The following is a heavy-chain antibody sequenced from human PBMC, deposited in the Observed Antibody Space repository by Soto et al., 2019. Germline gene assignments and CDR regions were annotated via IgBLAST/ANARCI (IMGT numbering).Heavy chain of an antibody. CDR3: ARDVVGYCSGGSCYDAFDI. V-gene: IGHV3-66*01. CDR2: IYSGGST. D-gene: IGHD2-15*01. J-gene: IGHJ3*02. Sequence: EVQLVESGGGLVQPGGSLRLSCAASGFTVSSNYMSWVRQAPGKGLEWVSVIYSGGSTYYADSVKGRFTISRDNSKNTLYLQMNSLRAEDTAVYYCARDVVGYCSGGSCYDAFDIWGQGTMVTVSS. CDR1: GFTVSSNY.